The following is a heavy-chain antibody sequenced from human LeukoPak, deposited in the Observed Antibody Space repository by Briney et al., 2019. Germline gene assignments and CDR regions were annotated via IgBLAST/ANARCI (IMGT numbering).Heavy chain of an antibody. J-gene: IGHJ4*02. CDR3: AREGWKYQLL. CDR1: GFTFSDYY. D-gene: IGHD2-2*01. CDR2: ISSSGSTI. V-gene: IGHV3-11*04. Sequence: GGSLRLSCAASGFTFSDYYMSWIRQAPGKGLEEFSYISSSGSTIYYADSVKGRFTISRDNAKNSLYLHMNSLRAEDTALYYCAREGWKYQLLWGQGTLVTVSS.